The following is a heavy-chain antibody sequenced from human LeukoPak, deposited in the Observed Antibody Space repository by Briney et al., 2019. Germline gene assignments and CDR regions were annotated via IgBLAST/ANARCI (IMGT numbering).Heavy chain of an antibody. J-gene: IGHJ6*02. Sequence: ASVKVSCKASGYTFTSYAMHWVRQAPGQRLEWMGWINAGNGNTKYSQKFQGRVTITRDTSASTAYMELSSLRSEDTAVYYCAREVSSGWYSYYGMDVWGQGTTVTVSS. CDR2: INAGNGNT. CDR1: GYTFTSYA. CDR3: AREVSSGWYSYYGMDV. V-gene: IGHV1-3*01. D-gene: IGHD6-19*01.